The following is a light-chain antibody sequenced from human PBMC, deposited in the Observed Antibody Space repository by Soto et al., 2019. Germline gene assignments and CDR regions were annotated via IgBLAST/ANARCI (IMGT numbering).Light chain of an antibody. Sequence: EIVMTQSPATLSVSPGERATLSCRASQRVSSSLAWYQQKPGQPPRLLIYAASTRATGIPARFSGSGSGTELTLTISSMQSEDVAGYYCQQYNNWWTFGQGTKVEIK. V-gene: IGKV3-15*01. CDR3: QQYNNWWT. J-gene: IGKJ1*01. CDR2: AAS. CDR1: QRVSSS.